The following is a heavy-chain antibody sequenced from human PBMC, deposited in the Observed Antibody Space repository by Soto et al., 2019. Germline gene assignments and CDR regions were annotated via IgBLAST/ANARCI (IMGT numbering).Heavy chain of an antibody. CDR2: IDPSDSYT. Sequence: KVSCKGSGYSFTSYWISWVRQMPGKGLEWMGRIDPSDSYTNYSPSFQGHVTISADKSISTAYLQWSSLKASDTAMYYCARHQPNWFDPWGQGTLVTVSS. J-gene: IGHJ5*02. V-gene: IGHV5-10-1*01. CDR1: GYSFTSYW. CDR3: ARHQPNWFDP.